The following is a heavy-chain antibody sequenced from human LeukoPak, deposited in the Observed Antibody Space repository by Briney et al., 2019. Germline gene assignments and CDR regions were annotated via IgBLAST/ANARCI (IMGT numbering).Heavy chain of an antibody. CDR2: ISYDGSNK. D-gene: IGHD3-10*01. CDR1: GFTFSSYA. Sequence: GGSLRLSCAASGFTFSSYAMLWVRQAPGKGLEWVAVISYDGSNKYYADSVKGRFTISRDNSKNTLYLQMNSLRAEDTAVYYCARDRTPAGTMVRGVTLLKPNWFDPWGQGTLVTVSS. CDR3: ARDRTPAGTMVRGVTLLKPNWFDP. V-gene: IGHV3-30*04. J-gene: IGHJ5*02.